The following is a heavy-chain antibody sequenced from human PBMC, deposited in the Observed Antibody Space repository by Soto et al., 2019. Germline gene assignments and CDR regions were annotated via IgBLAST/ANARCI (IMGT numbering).Heavy chain of an antibody. CDR2: MNPNSGNT. Sequence: ASVKVSFKASGYTFTSYDINWVRQATGQGLEWMGWMNPNSGNTGYAQKFQGRVTMTRNTSISTAYMELSSLRSEDTAVYYCARAPLPVYSSRWELGNWLDPWGQGTLVTVSS. J-gene: IGHJ5*02. V-gene: IGHV1-8*01. CDR1: GYTFTSYD. D-gene: IGHD6-13*01. CDR3: ARAPLPVYSSRWELGNWLDP.